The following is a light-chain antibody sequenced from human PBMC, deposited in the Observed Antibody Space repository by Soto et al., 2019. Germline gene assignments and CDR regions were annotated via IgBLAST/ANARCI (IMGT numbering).Light chain of an antibody. Sequence: EIVMTQSPATLSVSPGERATLSCRASQSVTSNLAWYQQKPGQAPRLLINGASTRAAGIPARFIGSGSGTEFTLTISSLQSEDFAVYYCQQYYNWPRTFGGGTNVEIK. J-gene: IGKJ4*01. CDR1: QSVTSN. V-gene: IGKV3-15*01. CDR3: QQYYNWPRT. CDR2: GAS.